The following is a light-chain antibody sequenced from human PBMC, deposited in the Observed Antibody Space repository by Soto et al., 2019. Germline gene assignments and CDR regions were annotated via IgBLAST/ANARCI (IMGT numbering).Light chain of an antibody. Sequence: EIVLTQSPGTLSLSPGERATLSCWASQSVSSNYLAWYQQKSGQAPRLLIYGASSRATGIPDRFSGSGSGTDFTLTISGLEPEDLAVYYCQQYGSSPWAFGQGTKVEIK. CDR1: QSVSSNY. CDR2: GAS. CDR3: QQYGSSPWA. V-gene: IGKV3-20*01. J-gene: IGKJ1*01.